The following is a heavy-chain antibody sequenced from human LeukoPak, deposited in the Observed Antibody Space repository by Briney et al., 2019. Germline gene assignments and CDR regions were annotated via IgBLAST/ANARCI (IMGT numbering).Heavy chain of an antibody. CDR2: IYTSGST. D-gene: IGHD4-17*01. Sequence: SETLSLTCTVSGGSISSGSYYWSWIRQPAGKGLEWIGRIYTSGSTNYNPSLKSRVTISVDTSKNQFSLKLSSVTAADTAVYYCARHPTVNWFDPWGQGTLVTVSS. J-gene: IGHJ5*02. CDR1: GGSISSGSYY. V-gene: IGHV4-61*02. CDR3: ARHPTVNWFDP.